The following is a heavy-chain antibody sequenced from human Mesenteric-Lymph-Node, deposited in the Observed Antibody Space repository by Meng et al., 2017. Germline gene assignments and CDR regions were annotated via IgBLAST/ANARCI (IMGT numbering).Heavy chain of an antibody. CDR2: ISYDGSNK. J-gene: IGHJ3*02. CDR1: GFTFSSYA. V-gene: IGHV3-30*04. D-gene: IGHD3-22*01. Sequence: GGSLRLSCAASGFTFSSYAMHWVRQAPGKGLEWVAVISYDGSNKYYADSVKGRFTISRDNSKNTLYLQMNSLRAEDTAVYYCAREGVDYYDSSGYYYASFAFDIWGQGKMVT. CDR3: AREGVDYYDSSGYYYASFAFDI.